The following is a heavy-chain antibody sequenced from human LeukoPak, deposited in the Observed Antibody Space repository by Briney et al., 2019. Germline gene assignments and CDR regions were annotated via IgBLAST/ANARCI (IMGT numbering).Heavy chain of an antibody. CDR3: ARDPNPNGKVLYYSDY. CDR2: INPNSGGT. V-gene: IGHV1-2*02. D-gene: IGHD2-8*01. J-gene: IGHJ4*02. CDR1: GYTFTGYY. Sequence: GASVKVSCKASGYTFTGYYMHWVRQAPGQGLEWMGWINPNSGGTNYAQKFQGRVTMTRDTSISTAYMELSRLRSDDTAVYYCARDPNPNGKVLYYSDYWGQGTLVTVSS.